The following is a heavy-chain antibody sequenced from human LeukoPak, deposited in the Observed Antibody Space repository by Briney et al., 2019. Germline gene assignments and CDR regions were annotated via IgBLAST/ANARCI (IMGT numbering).Heavy chain of an antibody. CDR2: ISGSGDKT. Sequence: GSLEPSFATSGFTFSNFGMIWVRQAPGKGLEWVSAISGSGDKTHYADSVKGRFTISRDNSKSVLYMQLNNLRLEDTAVYYCGEGHWGRGTLVTVSS. V-gene: IGHV3-23*01. CDR1: GFTFSNFG. J-gene: IGHJ4*02. CDR3: GEGH.